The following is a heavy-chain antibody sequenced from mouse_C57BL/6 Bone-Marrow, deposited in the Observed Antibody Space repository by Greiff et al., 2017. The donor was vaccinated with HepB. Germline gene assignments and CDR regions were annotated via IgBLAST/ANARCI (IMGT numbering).Heavy chain of an antibody. CDR1: GFTFTDYY. D-gene: IGHD1-1*01. CDR2: IRNKANGYTT. J-gene: IGHJ1*03. V-gene: IGHV7-3*01. CDR3: ARLGVVATGYFDV. Sequence: EVMLVESGGGLVQPGGSLSLSCAASGFTFTDYYMSWVRQPPGKALELLGFIRNKANGYTTEYSASVKGRFTISRDNSQSILYLQMNALRAEDSATYYCARLGVVATGYFDVWGTGTTVTVSS.